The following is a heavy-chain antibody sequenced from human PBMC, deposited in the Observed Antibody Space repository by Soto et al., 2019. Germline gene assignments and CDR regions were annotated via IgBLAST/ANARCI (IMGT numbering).Heavy chain of an antibody. V-gene: IGHV4-30-4*08. D-gene: IGHD1-20*01. CDR1: GGSISSYY. Sequence: SETLSLTCTVSGGSISSYYWSWIRQPPGKGLEWIGYIYYSGSTYYNPSLKSRLTMSVDTSKNQFSLKLSSVTAADTAVYYCARDRAKWKDYYYYGMDVWGQGTTVTVSS. CDR2: IYYSGST. J-gene: IGHJ6*02. CDR3: ARDRAKWKDYYYYGMDV.